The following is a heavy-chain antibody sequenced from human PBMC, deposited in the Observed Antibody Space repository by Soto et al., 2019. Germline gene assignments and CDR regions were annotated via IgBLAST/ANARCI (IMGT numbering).Heavy chain of an antibody. CDR3: ARDVSSGLYLDY. V-gene: IGHV3-33*01. CDR2: IWYDGSNK. CDR1: GFTFSSYG. Sequence: QVQLVESGGGVVQPGRSLRLSCAASGFTFSSYGMHWVRQAPGKGLEWVAVIWYDGSNKYYADSVKGRFTISRDNSKNPLYLQMNSLRAEDTAVYYCARDVSSGLYLDYWGQGTLVTVSS. D-gene: IGHD6-19*01. J-gene: IGHJ4*02.